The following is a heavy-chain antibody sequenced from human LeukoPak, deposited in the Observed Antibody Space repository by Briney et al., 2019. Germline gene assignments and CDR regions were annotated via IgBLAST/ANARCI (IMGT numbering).Heavy chain of an antibody. CDR3: ARDTLTAAVTNTREDAFDI. Sequence: GGSLRLSCAASGFTFSSYSMNWVRQAPGKGLEWVSSISSSSSYIYYADSVKGRFTISRDNAKNSLYLQMNSLRAEDTAVYYCARDTLTAAVTNTREDAFDIWGQGTMVTVSS. CDR1: GFTFSSYS. V-gene: IGHV3-21*01. D-gene: IGHD4-17*01. CDR2: ISSSSSYI. J-gene: IGHJ3*02.